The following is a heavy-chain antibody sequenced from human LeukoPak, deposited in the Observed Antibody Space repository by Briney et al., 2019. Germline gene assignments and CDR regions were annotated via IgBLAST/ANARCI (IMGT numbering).Heavy chain of an antibody. Sequence: SETLSLTCTVSGGSISRSSFYWAWLRQPPGKGLEWIGSVYNSGSTYYNPSLKSRATISEDTSKNHFSLKLTSVTAADTAVYYCASPTDARWFDPWGQGALVTVSS. CDR1: GGSISRSSFY. V-gene: IGHV4-39*02. CDR2: VYNSGST. CDR3: ASPTDARWFDP. J-gene: IGHJ5*02.